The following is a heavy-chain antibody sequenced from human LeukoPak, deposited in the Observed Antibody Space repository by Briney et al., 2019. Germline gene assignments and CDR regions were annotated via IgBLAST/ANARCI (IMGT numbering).Heavy chain of an antibody. V-gene: IGHV3-21*01. Sequence: GGSLRLSCAASGFTFSSYDMNWVRQAPGMRLEWVSSISSGSSYIYYADSVKGRFTISRDNAKNSLYLQMNSLRAEDTAVYYCARDPGSFGDKIKGRYDILTGYYAGNRREEDRGMDVWGQGTTVTVSS. CDR1: GFTFSSYD. J-gene: IGHJ6*02. CDR2: ISSGSSYI. D-gene: IGHD3-9*01. CDR3: ARDPGSFGDKIKGRYDILTGYYAGNRREEDRGMDV.